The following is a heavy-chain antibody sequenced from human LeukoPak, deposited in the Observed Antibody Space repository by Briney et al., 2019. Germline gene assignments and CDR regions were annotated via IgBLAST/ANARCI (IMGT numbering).Heavy chain of an antibody. CDR2: ISSSSSTI. D-gene: IGHD4-11*01. J-gene: IGHJ4*02. CDR1: GFTFSSYS. CDR3: ARDGKMTTVIPQFDY. V-gene: IGHV3-48*01. Sequence: GGSLRLSCAASGFTFSSYSMNWVRQAPGKGLEWVSYISSSSSTIYYADSVKGRFTISRDNAKNSLYLQMNSLRAEDTAVYYCARDGKMTTVIPQFDYWGQGTLVTVSS.